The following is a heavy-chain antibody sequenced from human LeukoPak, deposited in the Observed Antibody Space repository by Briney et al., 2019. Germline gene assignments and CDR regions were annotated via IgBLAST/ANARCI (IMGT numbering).Heavy chain of an antibody. CDR3: ARDRIAAADHDLDY. Sequence: GASVKVSCKASGYTFTSYDINWVRQSTGQVLEWMGWMNPNSGNTGYAQKFQGRVTMTRNTSISTAYMELSSLRSEDTAVYYCARDRIAAADHDLDYWGQGTLVTVSS. CDR2: MNPNSGNT. CDR1: GYTFTSYD. V-gene: IGHV1-8*01. J-gene: IGHJ4*02. D-gene: IGHD6-13*01.